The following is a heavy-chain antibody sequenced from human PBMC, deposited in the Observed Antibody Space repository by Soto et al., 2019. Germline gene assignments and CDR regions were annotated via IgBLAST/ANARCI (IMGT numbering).Heavy chain of an antibody. J-gene: IGHJ5*02. D-gene: IGHD2-8*01. V-gene: IGHV1-69*13. CDR1: GGTFSSYA. CDR3: ASLGYCTNGVCSPWFDP. Sequence: ASVKVSCKASGGTFSSYAISWVRQAPGQGLEWMGGIIPIFGTANYAQRFQGRVTITADESTSTAYMELSSLRSEDTAVYYCASLGYCTNGVCSPWFDPWGQGTLVTVSS. CDR2: IIPIFGTA.